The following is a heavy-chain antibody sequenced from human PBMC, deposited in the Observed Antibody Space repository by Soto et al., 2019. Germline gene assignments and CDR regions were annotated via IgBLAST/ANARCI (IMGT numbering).Heavy chain of an antibody. D-gene: IGHD6-13*01. CDR1: GYTFTSYG. CDR2: ISAYNGNT. Sequence: GASVKVSCKASGYTFTSYGISWVRQAPGQGLEWMGWISAYNGNTNYAQKLQGRVTVTTDTSTSTAYMELRSLRSDDTAVYYCARDTGEQQLVYVYYYCMDVWGQGTTVTVSS. J-gene: IGHJ6*02. CDR3: ARDTGEQQLVYVYYYCMDV. V-gene: IGHV1-18*04.